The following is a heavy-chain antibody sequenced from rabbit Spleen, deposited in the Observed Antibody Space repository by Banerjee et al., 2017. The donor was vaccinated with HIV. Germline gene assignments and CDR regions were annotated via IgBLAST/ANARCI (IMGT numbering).Heavy chain of an antibody. J-gene: IGHJ6*01. D-gene: IGHD8-1*01. CDR2: IYPGSSGST. CDR3: ARDTGSSFSSYGMDL. Sequence: QSLEESGGGLVQPEGSLTLTCKASGFSFSSSDYMCWVRQAPGKGLEWIACIYPGSSGSTYSATWAKGRFTCSKTSSTTVTLQMTSLTVADTATYFCARDTGSSFSSYGMDLWGQGTLVTVS. V-gene: IGHV1S40*01. CDR1: GFSFSSSDY.